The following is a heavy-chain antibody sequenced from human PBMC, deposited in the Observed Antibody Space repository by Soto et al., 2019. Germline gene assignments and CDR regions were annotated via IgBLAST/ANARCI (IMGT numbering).Heavy chain of an antibody. CDR3: ARGDGSGSYYDYYYYGMDV. J-gene: IGHJ6*02. D-gene: IGHD3-10*01. Sequence: PSETLSLTCTVSGGSISSYYWSWIRQPPGKGLECIGYIYYSGSTNYNPSLKSRVTISVDTSKNQFSLKLSSVTAADTAVYYCARGDGSGSYYDYYYYGMDVWGQGTTVTVSS. V-gene: IGHV4-59*01. CDR1: GGSISSYY. CDR2: IYYSGST.